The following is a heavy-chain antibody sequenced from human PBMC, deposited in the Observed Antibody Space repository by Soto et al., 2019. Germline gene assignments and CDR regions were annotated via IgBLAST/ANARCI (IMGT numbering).Heavy chain of an antibody. V-gene: IGHV3-73*01. CDR2: IRSKACSYAT. Sequence: PGGSLRLSCAASVFTFSGSAMHWVRQASGKGLEWVGRIRSKACSYATAYAASVKGRFTISRDDSKNTAYLQMNSLNTEDTAVYYCTRLAVTSGMDVWGQGTTVTVSS. J-gene: IGHJ6*02. CDR1: VFTFSGSA. D-gene: IGHD2-21*02. CDR3: TRLAVTSGMDV.